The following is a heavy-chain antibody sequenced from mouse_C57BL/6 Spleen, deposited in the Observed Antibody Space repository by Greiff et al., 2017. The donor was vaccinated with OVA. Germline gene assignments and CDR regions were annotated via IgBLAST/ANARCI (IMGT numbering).Heavy chain of an antibody. CDR1: GFHIKNTY. V-gene: IGHV14-3*01. Sequence: VQLKESVAELVRPGASVKLSCTASGFHIKNTYMHWVKQRPEQGLEWIGRIDPANGNTKYAPKFQGKATITADTSSNTAYLQLSSLTSEDTAIYYCARSSPFDYWGQGTTLTVSS. CDR3: ARSSPFDY. CDR2: IDPANGNT. J-gene: IGHJ2*01.